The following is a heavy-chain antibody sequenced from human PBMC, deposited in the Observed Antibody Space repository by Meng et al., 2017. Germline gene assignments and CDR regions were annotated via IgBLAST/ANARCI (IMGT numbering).Heavy chain of an antibody. V-gene: IGHV1-8*01. Sequence: QVQLLQSGAEVKKPGASVKVSCKTSGYTFTSYDINWVRQATGQGLEWVGWMKPKSGNTGFAQKFQGRVTMTRDTSITTAYMELSSLRSEDTAVYYCARVYGDIDYWGQGTLVTVSS. CDR2: MKPKSGNT. D-gene: IGHD4-17*01. J-gene: IGHJ4*02. CDR1: GYTFTSYD. CDR3: ARVYGDIDY.